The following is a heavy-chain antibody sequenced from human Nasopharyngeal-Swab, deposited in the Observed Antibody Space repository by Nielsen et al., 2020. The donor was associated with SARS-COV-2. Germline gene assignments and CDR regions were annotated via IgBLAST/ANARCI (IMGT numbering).Heavy chain of an antibody. CDR2: IYSGGST. D-gene: IGHD3-10*01. V-gene: IGHV3-53*01. CDR1: GFSVTRHY. CDR3: AGSGGSELDY. J-gene: IGHJ4*02. Sequence: GGSLRLSCAASGFSVTRHYMNWVRQTPGKGLEWVSVIYSGGSTYYADSVKGRFTTSRDNSKNTLFLQMNSLRAEDTAVYYCAGSGGSELDYWGQGTLVTVSS.